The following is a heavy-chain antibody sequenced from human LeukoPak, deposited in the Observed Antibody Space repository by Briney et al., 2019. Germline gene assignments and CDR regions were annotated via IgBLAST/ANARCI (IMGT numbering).Heavy chain of an antibody. CDR3: ARAPRDRGYCGATSCFEYMDV. J-gene: IGHJ6*03. V-gene: IGHV4-4*02. CDR1: VGSISSINW. D-gene: IGHD2-2*01. Sequence: SGTLSLTCAVSVGSISSINWWSWVRHPPGKGLEWSGEIYYSGSTNYNPSLKSRVTISVDNSKNQFSLKLSSVTAADTAVYYCARAPRDRGYCGATSCFEYMDVWGRGTTVTISS. CDR2: IYYSGST.